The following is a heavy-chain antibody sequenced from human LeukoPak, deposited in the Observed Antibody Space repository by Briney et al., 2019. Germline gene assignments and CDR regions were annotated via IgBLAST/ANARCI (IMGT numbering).Heavy chain of an antibody. J-gene: IGHJ6*03. V-gene: IGHV3-11*01. CDR2: ISSSGSTI. D-gene: IGHD6-6*01. CDR3: ARPDSSSRIYYYYMDV. Sequence: PGGSLRLSCAASGFTFSDYYMSWIRQAPGKGLEWVSYISSSGSTIYYADSVKGRFTISRDNAKNSLYLQMNSLRAEDTAVYYCARPDSSSRIYYYYMDVWGKGTTVTVS. CDR1: GFTFSDYY.